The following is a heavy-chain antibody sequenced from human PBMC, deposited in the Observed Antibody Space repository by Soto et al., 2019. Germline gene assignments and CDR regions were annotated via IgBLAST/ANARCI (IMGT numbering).Heavy chain of an antibody. CDR1: GYSFTNYW. CDR2: IDPSSDSYT. D-gene: IGHD3-22*01. Sequence: PGESLKISCKGSGYSFTNYWISWVRQMPGKGLEWMGRIDPSSDSYTNYSPSFQGHITISSDKSITTAYLQWSSLKASDTAVYYCATLADSSGRDYWGQGILVTV. J-gene: IGHJ4*02. CDR3: ATLADSSGRDY. V-gene: IGHV5-10-1*01.